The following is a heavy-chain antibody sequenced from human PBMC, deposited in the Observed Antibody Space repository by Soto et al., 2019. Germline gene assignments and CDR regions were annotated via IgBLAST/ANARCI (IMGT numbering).Heavy chain of an antibody. CDR3: ARVWARYRDAFDI. CDR2: TYYRSKWYN. Sequence: PSQTLLLTCAISGDSFSSNSAASNWIRQYPSRGLEWLGRTYYRSKWYNDYAVSVKSRITINPDTSKNQFSLQLNSVTPEDTAVYYCARVWARYRDAFDIWGQGTMVTV. J-gene: IGHJ3*02. CDR1: GDSFSSNSAA. V-gene: IGHV6-1*01. D-gene: IGHD5-18*01.